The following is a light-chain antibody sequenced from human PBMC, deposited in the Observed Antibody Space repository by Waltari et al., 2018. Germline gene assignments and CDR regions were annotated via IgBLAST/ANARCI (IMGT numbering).Light chain of an antibody. CDR1: SSDVGGYMY. CDR2: EVS. J-gene: IGLJ2*01. V-gene: IGLV2-14*01. Sequence: QSALTQPASVSGSPGPSITISCTGSSSDVGGYMYVSWYQQYADKAPRLIIYEVSNRPSGVSSRFSGSKSGNTASLTISGLQSEDEADYYCSAYRGSDVVVFGGGTKVTVL. CDR3: SAYRGSDVVV.